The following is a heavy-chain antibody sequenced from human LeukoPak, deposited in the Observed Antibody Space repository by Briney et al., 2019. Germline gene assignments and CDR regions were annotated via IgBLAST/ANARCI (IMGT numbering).Heavy chain of an antibody. D-gene: IGHD2-15*01. J-gene: IGHJ6*03. V-gene: IGHV1-2*02. CDR3: ARGVSGGVFYYYYYMDV. CDR1: RYTLTGYY. Sequence: ASLKVYFKASRYTLTGYYMHCARQAPGNGLKWKGWSDPNSGGTDDAQTVQGPVTMTGDTSISTAYMELSRLRSDDTAVYYRARGVSGGVFYYYYYMDVWGKGTTVTVS. CDR2: SDPNSGGT.